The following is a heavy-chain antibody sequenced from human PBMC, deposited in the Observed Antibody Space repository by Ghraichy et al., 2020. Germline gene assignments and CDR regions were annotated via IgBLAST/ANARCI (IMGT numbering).Heavy chain of an antibody. D-gene: IGHD6-13*01. CDR1: GFTFSSYA. J-gene: IGHJ6*02. Sequence: GGSLRLSCAASGFTFSSYAMHWVRQAPGKGLEWVAVISYDGSNKYYADSVKGRFTISRDNSKNTLYLQMNSLRAEDTAVYYCARESIAAADYYYYGMDVWGQGTMVTVSS. V-gene: IGHV3-30-3*01. CDR3: ARESIAAADYYYYGMDV. CDR2: ISYDGSNK.